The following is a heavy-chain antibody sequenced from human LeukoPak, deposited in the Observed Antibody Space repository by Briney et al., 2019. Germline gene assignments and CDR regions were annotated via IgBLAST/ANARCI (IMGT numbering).Heavy chain of an antibody. CDR1: GGSFSGYY. V-gene: IGHV4-34*01. CDR2: INHSGST. CDR3: ARRGYGGTSGHFDY. J-gene: IGHJ4*02. Sequence: SETLSLTCAVYGGSFSGYYWSWIRQPPGKGLEWIGEINHSGSTNYNPSLKSRVTISVDTSKNQFSLKLSSVTAADTAVYYCARRGYGGTSGHFDYWGQGILVTVSS. D-gene: IGHD4-23*01.